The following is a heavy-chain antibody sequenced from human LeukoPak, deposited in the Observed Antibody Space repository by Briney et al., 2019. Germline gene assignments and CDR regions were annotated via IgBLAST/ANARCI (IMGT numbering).Heavy chain of an antibody. CDR3: AKSFGYSRSWFDN. D-gene: IGHD6-13*01. CDR1: GLTFSSYA. J-gene: IGHJ4*02. Sequence: GGSLRLSCAASGLTFSSYAMSWVRQAPGKGLEWGSVISGIGGGTYSADSVKCRFTFSRDNSKNTLYLQMNSLRVGDTAVYYCAKSFGYSRSWFDNWGQGTLVTVSS. CDR2: ISGIGGGT. V-gene: IGHV3-23*01.